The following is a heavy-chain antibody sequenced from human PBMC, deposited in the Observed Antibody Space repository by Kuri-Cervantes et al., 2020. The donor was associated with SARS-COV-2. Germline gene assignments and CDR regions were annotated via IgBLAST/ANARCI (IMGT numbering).Heavy chain of an antibody. J-gene: IGHJ4*02. V-gene: IGHV3-74*01. CDR2: ISGSGGST. CDR1: GFTFSDYW. CDR3: VRDGDHWNFDY. Sequence: GESLKISCTASGFTFSDYWVHWVRQAPGKGLVWVSAISGSGGSTYYADSVKGRFTISRDNSKNTLYLQMNSLRAEDTAVYYCVRDGDHWNFDYWGQGTLVTVSS. D-gene: IGHD1-1*01.